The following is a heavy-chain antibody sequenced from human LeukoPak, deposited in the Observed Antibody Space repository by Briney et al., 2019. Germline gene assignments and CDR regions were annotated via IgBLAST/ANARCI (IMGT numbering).Heavy chain of an antibody. CDR1: GGSISSYY. Sequence: NPSETLSLTCTVSGGSISSYYWSWIRQPPGKGLEWIGYIYYSGSTNYNPSLKSRVTISVDTSKNQFSLKLSSVTAADTAVYYCARALGGCSGGSCGYYFDYWGQGTLVTVSS. J-gene: IGHJ4*02. D-gene: IGHD2-15*01. CDR3: ARALGGCSGGSCGYYFDY. V-gene: IGHV4-59*01. CDR2: IYYSGST.